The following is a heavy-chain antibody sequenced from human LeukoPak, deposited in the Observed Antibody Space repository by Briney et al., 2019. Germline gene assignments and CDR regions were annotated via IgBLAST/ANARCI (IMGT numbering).Heavy chain of an antibody. CDR3: ARNVYGSGSYLADY. J-gene: IGHJ4*02. CDR2: ISGSGGST. Sequence: PGGSLRLSCAASGFTFSSYGMSWVRQAPGKGLEWVSVISGSGGSTYYADSVKGRFTISRDNSKNTLYLQMNSLRSEDTAVYYCARNVYGSGSYLADYWGQGTLVTVSS. V-gene: IGHV3-23*01. D-gene: IGHD3-10*01. CDR1: GFTFSSYG.